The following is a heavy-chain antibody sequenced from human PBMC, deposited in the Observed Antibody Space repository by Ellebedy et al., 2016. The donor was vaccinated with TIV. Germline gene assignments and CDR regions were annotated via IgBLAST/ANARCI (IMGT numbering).Heavy chain of an antibody. Sequence: MPSETLSLTCTVPGGSISSSSHYWGWIRQHPGKGLEWIGCIHYRGSTYYNPSLTSRVTMSVDTSKNQFSLKLSSVTAADTAVYYCASSGPLRLAVPGIWGQGTLVTVSS. D-gene: IGHD6-13*01. V-gene: IGHV4-39*07. CDR1: GGSISSSSHY. J-gene: IGHJ4*02. CDR2: IHYRGST. CDR3: ASSGPLRLAVPGI.